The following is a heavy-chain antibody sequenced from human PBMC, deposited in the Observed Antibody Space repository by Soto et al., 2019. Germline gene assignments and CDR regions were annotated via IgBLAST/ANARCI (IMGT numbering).Heavy chain of an antibody. CDR3: ARDPHCSGRNCYSFDY. J-gene: IGHJ4*02. D-gene: IGHD2-15*01. Sequence: QVQLQQWGAGLLKPSETLSLTCAVYGGSFSGYYWSWIRQPPRKGLEWIGEINHSGSTNYNPSLKSRVTISVDTSKNQFSLKLTSVTAADTALYYCARDPHCSGRNCYSFDYWGPGILVTVSS. CDR1: GGSFSGYY. V-gene: IGHV4-34*01. CDR2: INHSGST.